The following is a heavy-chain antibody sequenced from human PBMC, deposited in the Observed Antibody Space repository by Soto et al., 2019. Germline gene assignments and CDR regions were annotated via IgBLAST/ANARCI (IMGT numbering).Heavy chain of an antibody. CDR3: ATGPLYCSSTSCYFDY. J-gene: IGHJ4*02. Sequence: SETLSLTCAVYGGSISGYYWSWIRQPPGKGLEWIGEINHSGSTNYNPSLKSRVTISVDTSKNQFSLKLSSVTAADTAVYYCATGPLYCSSTSCYFDYWGQGTLVTVSS. CDR2: INHSGST. D-gene: IGHD2-2*01. CDR1: GGSISGYY. V-gene: IGHV4-34*01.